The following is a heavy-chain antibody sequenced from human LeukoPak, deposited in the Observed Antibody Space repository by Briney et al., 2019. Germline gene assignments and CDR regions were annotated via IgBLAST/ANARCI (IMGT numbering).Heavy chain of an antibody. D-gene: IGHD6-13*01. CDR1: GGSISSSNYY. Sequence: PSETLSLTCTVSGGSISSSNYYWGWIRQPPGKGLEWIGSIYYSGSTYYNPSLKSRVTISVDTSKNQFSLKLSSVTAADTAVYYCARHGWYSSSWYVYFDYWGQGTLVTVSS. CDR3: ARHGWYSSSWYVYFDY. J-gene: IGHJ4*02. V-gene: IGHV4-39*01. CDR2: IYYSGST.